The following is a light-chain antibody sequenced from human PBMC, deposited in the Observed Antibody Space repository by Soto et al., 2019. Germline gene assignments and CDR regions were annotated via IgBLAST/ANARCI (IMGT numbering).Light chain of an antibody. Sequence: QSVLTQPPSTSGTPGQRVTISCSGGSSNIGSNTVSWYQQFPGTAPKLLIHTKYQRPSGVPDRFSGSKSGTSASLAISGLQSEDEAEYYCAAWDDSLNGPVFGGGTKVTVL. V-gene: IGLV1-44*01. J-gene: IGLJ2*01. CDR1: SSNIGSNT. CDR3: AAWDDSLNGPV. CDR2: TKY.